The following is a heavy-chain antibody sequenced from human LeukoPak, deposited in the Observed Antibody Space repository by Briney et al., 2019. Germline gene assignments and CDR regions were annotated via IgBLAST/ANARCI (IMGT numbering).Heavy chain of an antibody. V-gene: IGHV1-69*13. J-gene: IGHJ5*02. CDR2: IIPIFGTA. Sequence: ASVKVSCKASGGTFSSYAISWVRQAPGQGLEWMGGIIPIFGTANYAQKFQGRVTTTADESTSTAYMELSSLRSEDTAVYYCARGGSPYYDSSGYSEGPWFDPWGQGTLVTVSS. CDR1: GGTFSSYA. D-gene: IGHD3-22*01. CDR3: ARGGSPYYDSSGYSEGPWFDP.